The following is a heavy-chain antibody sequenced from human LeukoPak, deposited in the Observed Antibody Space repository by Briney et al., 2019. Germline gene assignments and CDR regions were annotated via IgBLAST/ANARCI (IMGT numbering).Heavy chain of an antibody. J-gene: IGHJ6*02. D-gene: IGHD2-15*01. CDR1: GFTFNTYA. CDR3: AKPGYCSGGSCSWYYYGMDV. CDR2: ISGSGGGT. Sequence: GGSLRLSCAASGFTFNTYAMSWVRQAPGKGLEWVSAISGSGGGTYYADSVKGRFTISRDNSKNTLYLQMNSLSAEDTAVYYCAKPGYCSGGSCSWYYYGMDVWGQGTTVTVSS. V-gene: IGHV3-23*01.